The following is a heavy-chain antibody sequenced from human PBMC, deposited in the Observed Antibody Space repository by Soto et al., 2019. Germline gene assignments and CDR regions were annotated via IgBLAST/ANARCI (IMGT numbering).Heavy chain of an antibody. CDR1: GYTFTSYD. D-gene: IGHD5-18*01. J-gene: IGHJ4*02. CDR2: MNPNSGNT. CDR3: ARESSYGLVY. Sequence: QVQLVQSGAEVKKPGASVKVSCKASGYTFTSYDINWVRQATGQGLEWMGWMNPNSGNTAYAQKFQGRVTMTRNTXXXXXXXXXXSXXXXXXAXYYCARESSYGLVYWGQGTLVTVSS. V-gene: IGHV1-8*01.